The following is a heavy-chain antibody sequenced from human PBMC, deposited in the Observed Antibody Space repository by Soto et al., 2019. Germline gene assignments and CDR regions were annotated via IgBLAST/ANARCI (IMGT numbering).Heavy chain of an antibody. CDR2: ITAYNGNT. CDR3: ARGGPGSTSAWFDP. J-gene: IGHJ5*02. V-gene: IGHV1-18*01. CDR1: GYIFTSYA. Sequence: QVQLVQSGAEVQEPGASVTVSCRASGYIFTSYAISWVRQAPGQGLEWMGWITAYNGNTNYAQNLQDRVSMTTDRSTTTAYMELRSLRSDHTAVYYCARGGPGSTSAWFDPWGQGTLVTVSS. D-gene: IGHD2-2*01.